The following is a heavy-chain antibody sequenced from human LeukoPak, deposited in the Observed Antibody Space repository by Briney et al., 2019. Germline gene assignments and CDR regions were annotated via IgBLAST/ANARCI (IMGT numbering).Heavy chain of an antibody. Sequence: GGSLRLSCSASGFTFSSYTMHWVRQAPGKGLEYVSAISSNGGSTNYADSVKGRFTISRDNYKNTLYLQMSSLRAEDTAVYYCAREPASTASFDYWGQGTLVTVSS. CDR1: GFTFSSYT. D-gene: IGHD5-18*01. J-gene: IGHJ4*02. CDR3: AREPASTASFDY. V-gene: IGHV3-64D*06. CDR2: ISSNGGST.